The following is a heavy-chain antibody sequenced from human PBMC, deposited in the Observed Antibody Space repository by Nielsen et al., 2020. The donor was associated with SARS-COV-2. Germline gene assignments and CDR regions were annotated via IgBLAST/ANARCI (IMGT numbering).Heavy chain of an antibody. CDR2: TYYRSKWYN. D-gene: IGHD6-13*01. J-gene: IGHJ6*02. V-gene: IGHV6-1*01. Sequence: SQTLSLTRAISGDSLSSNSAAWNWIRQSPSRGLEWLGRTYYRSKWYNDYAVSVKSRITINPDTSKNQFSLQLNSVTPEDTAVYYCARDSSWPYYYYYGMDVWGQGTTVTVSS. CDR3: ARDSSWPYYYYYGMDV. CDR1: GDSLSSNSAA.